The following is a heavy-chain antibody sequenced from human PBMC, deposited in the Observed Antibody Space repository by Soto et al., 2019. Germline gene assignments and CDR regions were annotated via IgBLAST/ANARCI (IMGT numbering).Heavy chain of an antibody. D-gene: IGHD1-26*01. CDR1: GGTFSSYT. CDR2: IIPILGIA. CDR3: AREGGIEMLY. J-gene: IGHJ4*02. Sequence: QVQLVQSGAEVKKPGSSVKVSCKASGGTFSSYTISWVRQAPGQGLEWMGRIIPILGIANYAQKLQGRVTITADKSTSTAYMELSSLRSEDTAVYYCAREGGIEMLYWGQGTLVTVSS. V-gene: IGHV1-69*08.